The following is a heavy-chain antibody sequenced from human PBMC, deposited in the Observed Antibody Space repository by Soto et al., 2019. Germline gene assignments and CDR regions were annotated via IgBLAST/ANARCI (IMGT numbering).Heavy chain of an antibody. CDR1: GFSLNTRDLG. CDR2: VYWEDDK. V-gene: IGHV2-5*02. Sequence: QITLNESGPALVKPTQPLTLTCTFSGFSLNTRDLGVGWIRQPPGKALEWLGVVYWEDDKTYSPSLKSRHTITKDTPKNQVVLRMTQMHNVATATYYCAHGRWGVASFWGQGTLVTSSS. CDR3: AHGRWGVASF. J-gene: IGHJ4*02. D-gene: IGHD3-10*01.